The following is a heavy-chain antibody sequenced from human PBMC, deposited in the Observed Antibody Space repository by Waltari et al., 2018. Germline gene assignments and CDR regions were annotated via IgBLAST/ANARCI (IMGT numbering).Heavy chain of an antibody. CDR3: ATGMWIGWAFDI. V-gene: IGHV1-24*01. J-gene: IGHJ3*02. D-gene: IGHD5-12*01. Sequence: QVQLVQSGAEVKKPGASVKVSCKVSGYTLTELSMHWVRQAPGKGLEWMGGCDPEDCETIYAQKLQGRVTITEDTSTDTAYMELSSLRSEDTAVYYCATGMWIGWAFDIWGQGTTVTVSS. CDR2: CDPEDCET. CDR1: GYTLTELS.